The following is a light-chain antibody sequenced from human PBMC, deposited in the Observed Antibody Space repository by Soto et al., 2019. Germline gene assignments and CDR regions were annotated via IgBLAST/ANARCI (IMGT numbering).Light chain of an antibody. CDR2: EGN. Sequence: QSALTQPASVSGSPGQSITISCTGTSSDVGSYNLVSWYQQHPGKAPKLMIYEGNKRPSGVSNRFSASKSGNTASLTISGLQAEDEADYYCCAYAGSYSYVFGGGTKVTVL. J-gene: IGLJ1*01. CDR1: SSDVGSYNL. V-gene: IGLV2-23*01. CDR3: CAYAGSYSYV.